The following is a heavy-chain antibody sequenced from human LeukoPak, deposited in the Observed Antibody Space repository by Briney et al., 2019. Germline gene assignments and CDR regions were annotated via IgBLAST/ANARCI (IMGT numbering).Heavy chain of an antibody. V-gene: IGHV3-64*01. CDR3: ARAGSGGWVSDFDY. J-gene: IGHJ4*02. Sequence: GGSLRLSCAASGFTFSSYAMHWVRQAPGKGLEYVSAISSNGGSTYYANSVKGRFTISRDNSKNTLYLQMGSLRAEDMAVYYCARAGSGGWVSDFDYWGQGTLVTVSS. CDR1: GFTFSSYA. D-gene: IGHD6-19*01. CDR2: ISSNGGST.